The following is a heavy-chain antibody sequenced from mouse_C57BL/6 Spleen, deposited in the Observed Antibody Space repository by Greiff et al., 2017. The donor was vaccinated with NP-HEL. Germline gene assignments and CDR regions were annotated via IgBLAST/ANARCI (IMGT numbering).Heavy chain of an antibody. Sequence: DVKLQESGPGLVKPSQSLSLTCSVTGYSITSGYYWNWIRQFPGNKLEWMGYISYDGSNNYNPSLKNRISITRDTSKNQFFLKLNSVTTEDTATYYCARDPYGSSSLDYWGQGTTLTVSS. CDR2: ISYDGSN. J-gene: IGHJ2*01. CDR3: ARDPYGSSSLDY. D-gene: IGHD1-1*01. V-gene: IGHV3-6*01. CDR1: GYSITSGYY.